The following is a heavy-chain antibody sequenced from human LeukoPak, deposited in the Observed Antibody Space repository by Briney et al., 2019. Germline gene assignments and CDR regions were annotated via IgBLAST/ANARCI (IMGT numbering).Heavy chain of an antibody. CDR3: ARGDKSGNYGYYFDY. J-gene: IGHJ4*02. D-gene: IGHD1-26*01. CDR2: IYYSGST. V-gene: IGHV4-59*01. Sequence: PSETLSLTCTVSGGSIRSSYWGWIRRPPGKRLEWIGFIYYSGSTNYNPSLKSRVTISVDTSKNQFSLKLSSVTAADTAVYFCARGDKSGNYGYYFDYWGQGTLVTVSS. CDR1: GGSIRSSY.